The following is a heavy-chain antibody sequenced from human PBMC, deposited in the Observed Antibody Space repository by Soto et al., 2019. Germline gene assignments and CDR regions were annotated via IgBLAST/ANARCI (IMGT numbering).Heavy chain of an antibody. CDR1: GGSISSGGYY. CDR3: ATTARIYDSSGYSMDY. V-gene: IGHV4-31*03. Sequence: LSLTCTVSGGSISSGGYYWSWIRQHPGKGLEWIGYIYYSGSTYYNPSLKSRVTISVDTSKNQFSLKLSSVTAADTAVYYCATTARIYDSSGYSMDYWGQGTLVTVSS. J-gene: IGHJ4*02. CDR2: IYYSGST. D-gene: IGHD3-22*01.